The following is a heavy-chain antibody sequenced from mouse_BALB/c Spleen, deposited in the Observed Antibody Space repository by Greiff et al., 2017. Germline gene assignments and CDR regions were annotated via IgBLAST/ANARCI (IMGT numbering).Heavy chain of an antibody. CDR1: GFSLTSYG. D-gene: IGHD2-10*01. Sequence: VMLVESGPGLVAPSQSLSITCTVSGFSLTSYGVHWVRQPPGKGLEWLGVIWAGGSTNYNSALMSRLSISKDNSKSQVFLKMNSLQTDDTAMYYCARDPSYYGNSYYAMDYWGQGTSVTVSS. V-gene: IGHV2-9*02. J-gene: IGHJ4*01. CDR2: IWAGGST. CDR3: ARDPSYYGNSYYAMDY.